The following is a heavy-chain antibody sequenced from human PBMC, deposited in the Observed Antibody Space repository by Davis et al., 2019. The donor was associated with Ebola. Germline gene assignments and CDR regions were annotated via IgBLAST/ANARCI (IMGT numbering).Heavy chain of an antibody. D-gene: IGHD2-15*01. CDR2: IYYSGST. Sequence: PSETLSLTCTVSGGSVSSYYWNWIRQPPGKGLEWIGYIYYSGSTSYNPSLQTRVTMSVDTSKNQFSLRLTSVTAADTAIYYCAREGTGYWGQGILVTVSS. CDR1: GGSVSSYY. J-gene: IGHJ4*02. V-gene: IGHV4-59*02. CDR3: AREGTGY.